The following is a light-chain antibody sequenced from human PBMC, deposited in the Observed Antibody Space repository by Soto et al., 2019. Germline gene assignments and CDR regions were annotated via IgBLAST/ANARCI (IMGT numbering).Light chain of an antibody. J-gene: IGKJ4*01. CDR1: QSVSRY. CDR2: DTS. CDR3: QQRFSWPPT. V-gene: IGKV3-11*01. Sequence: EIGLTQSPATLSLSPGDRATLSCRASQSVSRYLAWYQQKPGQAPRLLIPDTSTRATGVPDTFSGSGSGTEFTLTISSLEPEDSAMYYCQQRFSWPPTFGGGTHVESK.